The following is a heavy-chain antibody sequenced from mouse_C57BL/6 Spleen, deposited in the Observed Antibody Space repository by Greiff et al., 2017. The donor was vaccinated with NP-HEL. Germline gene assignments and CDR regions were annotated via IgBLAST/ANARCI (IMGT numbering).Heavy chain of an antibody. CDR1: GYTFTSYW. J-gene: IGHJ2*01. Sequence: VKLQESGAELAKPGASVKLSCKASGYTFTSYWMHWVKQRPGPGLEWIGSINPRRGYTKYNQKFKTKATLTADKSSSTASMQLSSLTYEDSAVYYYASDSSGYVGYWGQGTTLTVSS. CDR2: INPRRGYT. D-gene: IGHD3-2*02. CDR3: ASDSSGYVGY. V-gene: IGHV1-7*01.